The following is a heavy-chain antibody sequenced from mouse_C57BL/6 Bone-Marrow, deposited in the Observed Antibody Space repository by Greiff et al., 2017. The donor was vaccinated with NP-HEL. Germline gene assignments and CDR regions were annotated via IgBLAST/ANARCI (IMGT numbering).Heavy chain of an antibody. Sequence: QVQLQQSGAELVKPGASVKLSCKASGYTFTSYWMHWVKQRPIQGLEWIGNIDPSDSETHYNQKFKDKATLTVDKSSSTAYMQLSSLTSEDSAVYYCARSVGNWPYAMGYWGQGTSVTVSS. CDR1: GYTFTSYW. CDR3: ARSVGNWPYAMGY. V-gene: IGHV1-52*01. CDR2: IDPSDSET. J-gene: IGHJ4*01. D-gene: IGHD2-1*01.